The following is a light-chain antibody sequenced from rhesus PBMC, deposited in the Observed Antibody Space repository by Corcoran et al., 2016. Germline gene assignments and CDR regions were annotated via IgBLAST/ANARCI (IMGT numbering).Light chain of an antibody. CDR3: CSYANSNTYL. V-gene: IGLV2-13*03. CDR1: RTDIGDYNR. J-gene: IGLJ1*01. CDR2: EVT. Sequence: QATPTQFPSVSGSPEQSVTISCTGTRTDIGDYNRVSWYQQHPGKAPKLQIYEVTKRPSGVYDRFSASKSGNTASLTISGLQAEDEADYYCCSYANSNTYLFGSGIRVTVL.